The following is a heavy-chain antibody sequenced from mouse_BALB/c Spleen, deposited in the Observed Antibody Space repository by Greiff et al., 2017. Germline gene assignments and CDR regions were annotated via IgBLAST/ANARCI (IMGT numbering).Heavy chain of an antibody. CDR1: GFTFSSYA. Sequence: EVQLVESGGGLVKPGGSLKLSCAASGFTFSSYAMSWVRQTPEKRLEWVASISSGGSTYYPDSVKGRFTISRDNARNILYLQMSSLRSEDTAMYYCARGEDYAMDYWGQGTSVTVSS. CDR2: ISSGGST. CDR3: ARGEDYAMDY. V-gene: IGHV5-6-5*01. J-gene: IGHJ4*01.